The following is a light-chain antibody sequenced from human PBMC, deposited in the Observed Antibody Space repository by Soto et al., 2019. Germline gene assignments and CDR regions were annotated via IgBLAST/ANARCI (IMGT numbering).Light chain of an antibody. J-gene: IGKJ2*01. CDR3: QQYNSYMYT. CDR2: KAS. CDR1: QSISSW. Sequence: DIQMTQSPSTLSASVGDRVTITCRASQSISSWLAWYQQKPVKAPKLLIYKASSLESGVPSRFSGSGSGTECTLTISSLQPDDFATYYCQQYNSYMYTFGQGTKLEI. V-gene: IGKV1-5*03.